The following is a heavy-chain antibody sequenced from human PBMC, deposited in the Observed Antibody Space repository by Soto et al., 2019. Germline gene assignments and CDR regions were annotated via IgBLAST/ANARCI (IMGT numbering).Heavy chain of an antibody. J-gene: IGHJ4*02. CDR1: GGSISSYY. D-gene: IGHD1-26*01. Sequence: QVQLQESGPGLVKPSETLSLTCTVSGGSISSYYWSWIRQPPGKGLEWIGYIYYSGGTNYNPSLKGRVTISVDTSRNQFSLKLSSVTAADTAVYYCARDTTSGSYWDYWGQGTLVTVSS. V-gene: IGHV4-59*01. CDR3: ARDTTSGSYWDY. CDR2: IYYSGGT.